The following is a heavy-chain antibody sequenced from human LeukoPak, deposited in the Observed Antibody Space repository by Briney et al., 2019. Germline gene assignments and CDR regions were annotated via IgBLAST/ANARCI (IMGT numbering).Heavy chain of an antibody. V-gene: IGHV4-39*01. CDR1: GGSISSSSHY. CDR3: ARLVRYCNTNSCYPFDY. Sequence: SETLSLTCTVSGGSISSSSHYWGWVRQPPGEGLEWIGSMYYSGGTYYNPSLKSRVTISTDTSKNQFSLKLNSVTAADTAVYYCARLVRYCNTNSCYPFDYWGQGTLVTVSS. J-gene: IGHJ4*02. CDR2: MYYSGGT. D-gene: IGHD2-2*01.